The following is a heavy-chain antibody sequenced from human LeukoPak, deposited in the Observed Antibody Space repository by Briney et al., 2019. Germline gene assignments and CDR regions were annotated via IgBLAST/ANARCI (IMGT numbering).Heavy chain of an antibody. J-gene: IGHJ4*02. CDR2: INPNSGGT. CDR1: GYTFTGYY. D-gene: IGHD2-2*01. Sequence: GASVKVSCKASGYTFTGYYMHWVRQAPGQGLEWMGWINPNSGGTNYAQKFQGRVTMTRDTSISTAYMELSRLRSDDTAVYYCARQGLYNIVVVPATDYWGQGTLVTVSS. CDR3: ARQGLYNIVVVPATDY. V-gene: IGHV1-2*02.